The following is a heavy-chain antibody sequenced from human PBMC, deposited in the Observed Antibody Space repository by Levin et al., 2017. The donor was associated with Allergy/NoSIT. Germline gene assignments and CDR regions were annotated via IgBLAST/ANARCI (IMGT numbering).Heavy chain of an antibody. CDR3: ARGVFLSD. V-gene: IGHV4-30-2*01. J-gene: IGHJ4*02. CDR1: GASISSGGSS. Sequence: SCAVSGASISSGGSSWSWIRQPPGRALEWIGYIFQSGSTYYNPSLKSRVTISIDRSKNHFSLNLTSVTAADTAMYYCARGVFLSDWGQGTLVTVSS. D-gene: IGHD2-8*01. CDR2: IFQSGST.